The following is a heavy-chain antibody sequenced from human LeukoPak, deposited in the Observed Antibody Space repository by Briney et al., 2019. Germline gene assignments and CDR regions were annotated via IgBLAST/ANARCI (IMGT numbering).Heavy chain of an antibody. CDR2: IWYDGGNK. Sequence: GGSLRLSCAASGFTFSSFGMHWVRQAPGKGLQWVAVIWYDGGNKYYADSVKGRFTISRDNSKNTLYLQMNSLRAEDTAVYYCARDRDGYNYGFLGYWGQGTLVTVSS. J-gene: IGHJ4*02. CDR3: ARDRDGYNYGFLGY. D-gene: IGHD5-18*01. V-gene: IGHV3-33*01. CDR1: GFTFSSFG.